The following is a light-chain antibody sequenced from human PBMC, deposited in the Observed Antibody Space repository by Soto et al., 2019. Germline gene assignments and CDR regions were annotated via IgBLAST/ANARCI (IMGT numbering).Light chain of an antibody. J-gene: IGLJ2*01. V-gene: IGLV2-8*01. Sequence: QSALTQPPSASGSSGQSVTISCTGTSSDVGGYNYVSWYQQRPGKAPKLMIYEVRQRPSGVPDRFSGSKSGDTASLTVSGLQAEDEADYYCSSYAGSANFVVFGGGTKLTVL. CDR2: EVR. CDR1: SSDVGGYNY. CDR3: SSYAGSANFVV.